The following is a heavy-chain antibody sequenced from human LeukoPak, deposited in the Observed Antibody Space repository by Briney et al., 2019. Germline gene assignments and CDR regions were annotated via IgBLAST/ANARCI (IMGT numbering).Heavy chain of an antibody. Sequence: SETLSLTCAVSGYSIGSGYFWSCIRQPPGKGLEVRGSMSYDGSTQYNPSLRSRPTTSAGAYTNKLSLKLSSLTAADTAVYHCARASIAGVGNETPSYWFDSWGQGTLVTVSS. CDR3: ARASIAGVGNETPSYWFDS. D-gene: IGHD6-6*01. CDR2: MSYDGST. CDR1: GYSIGSGYF. J-gene: IGHJ5*01. V-gene: IGHV4-38-2*01.